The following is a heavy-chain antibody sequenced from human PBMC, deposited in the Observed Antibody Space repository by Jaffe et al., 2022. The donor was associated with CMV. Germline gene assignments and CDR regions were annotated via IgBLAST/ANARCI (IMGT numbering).Heavy chain of an antibody. J-gene: IGHJ5*02. D-gene: IGHD3-16*01. CDR3: ARDGGLFIDGRNWFDP. Sequence: QVQLVESGGGLVKPGGSLRLSCAASGFTFSDHYMSWIRQAPGKGMEWISYISSSGTSVYYVDSVRGRFTISRDNAKNSLHLQMNSLRAEDTAVYYCARDGGLFIDGRNWFDPWGQGTLVTVSS. CDR2: ISSSGTSV. CDR1: GFTFSDHY. V-gene: IGHV3-11*01.